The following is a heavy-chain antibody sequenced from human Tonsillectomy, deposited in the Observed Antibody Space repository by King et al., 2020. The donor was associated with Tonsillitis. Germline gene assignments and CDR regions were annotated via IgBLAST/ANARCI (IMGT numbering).Heavy chain of an antibody. V-gene: IGHV1-2*02. Sequence: VQLVESGAEVKKPGASVRVSCKTSGYTFTDYYIHWVRQAPGQGLEWMGWINTNSGGTNYLQKFQGRVTMTRDTSISQAYMELSSLRSDDTAVYYCARVECGGDCYFDYWGQGTLVTVSS. D-gene: IGHD2-21*02. J-gene: IGHJ4*02. CDR1: GYTFTDYY. CDR2: INTNSGGT. CDR3: ARVECGGDCYFDY.